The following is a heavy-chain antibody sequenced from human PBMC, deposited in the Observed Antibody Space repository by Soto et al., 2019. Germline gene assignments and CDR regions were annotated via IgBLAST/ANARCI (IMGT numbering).Heavy chain of an antibody. J-gene: IGHJ4*02. CDR3: AATSSPSRYDFWSGYREEVDY. D-gene: IGHD3-3*01. CDR1: DGTFSPNY. CDR2: IYYSGST. Sequence: SLTMCLTCTVADGTFSPNYWSCIRQPQKKGLECIGYIYYSGSTNYNPSLKSRVTISVDTSKNQISLKLSSVTAADTAVYYCAATSSPSRYDFWSGYREEVDYWGQGTVVT. V-gene: IGHV4-59*01.